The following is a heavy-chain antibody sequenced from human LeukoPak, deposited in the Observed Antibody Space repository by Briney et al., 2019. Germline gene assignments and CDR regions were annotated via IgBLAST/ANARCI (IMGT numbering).Heavy chain of an antibody. Sequence: PGGSLRLSCAASGFTFSSYTINWVRQAPGKGLEWVSSITSSSSYIYYADSVKGRFTISRDNAKNSLYLQMNSLRAEDTAVYYCARHVFAVGFDYWGQGTLVTVSS. CDR2: ITSSSSYI. D-gene: IGHD1-26*01. CDR3: ARHVFAVGFDY. V-gene: IGHV3-21*01. J-gene: IGHJ4*02. CDR1: GFTFSSYT.